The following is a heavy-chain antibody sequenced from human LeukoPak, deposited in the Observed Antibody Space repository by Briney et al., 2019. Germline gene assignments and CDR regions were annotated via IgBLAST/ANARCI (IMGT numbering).Heavy chain of an antibody. CDR1: GFTVSTNY. Sequence: GGSLRLSCAASGFTVSTNYMTWVRQAPGKGLEWVSLISSGGGTYHADSVKGRFSISRDNSQNTLYLQMNSLRAEDTALYYCARGDGYIVRDWGQGTLVTVSS. CDR3: ARGDGYIVRD. V-gene: IGHV3-66*01. D-gene: IGHD5-24*01. CDR2: ISSGGGT. J-gene: IGHJ4*02.